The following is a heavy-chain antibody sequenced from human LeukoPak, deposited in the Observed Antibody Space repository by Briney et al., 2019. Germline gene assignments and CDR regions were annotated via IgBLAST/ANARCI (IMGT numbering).Heavy chain of an antibody. CDR2: IHYSGSS. CDR1: GDSTSNFY. J-gene: IGHJ5*01. Sequence: SETLSLTCTVSGDSTSNFYWDWIRQSPGKGLEWIGNIHYSGSSVYNPSLKSRGTISIDTSRRQFFLKLNSVTAADTAVYFCALAPNSNWFDFWGPGILVTVSS. V-gene: IGHV4-59*03. D-gene: IGHD2-8*01. CDR3: ALAPNSNWFDF.